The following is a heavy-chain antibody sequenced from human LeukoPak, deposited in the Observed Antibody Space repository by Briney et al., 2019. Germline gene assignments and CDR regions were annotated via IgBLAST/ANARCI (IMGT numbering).Heavy chain of an antibody. V-gene: IGHV4-39*01. CDR1: GGSITTSSYY. J-gene: IGHJ6*03. CDR3: ANIERYYYYMDV. CDR2: IYYSGST. D-gene: IGHD5-12*01. Sequence: SETLSLTCTVSGGSITTSSYYWGWIRQPPGKGLEWIGSIYYSGSTYYNPSRKSRVTIPVDTSKSQVSLKLSSVTAADTAVYYCANIERYYYYMDVWGKGTTVTVSS.